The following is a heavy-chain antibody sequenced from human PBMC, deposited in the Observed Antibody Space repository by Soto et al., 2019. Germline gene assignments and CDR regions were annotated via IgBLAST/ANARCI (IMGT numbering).Heavy chain of an antibody. CDR1: GYTFTSYG. Sequence: ASVKVSCKASGYTFTSYGISWVRQAPGQGLEWMGWISAYNGNTNYAQKHQGRVTMTTDTSTSTAYMELRSLRSDDTAVYFCAMYSSSQGNWFDPWGQGTLVTVSS. CDR2: ISAYNGNT. CDR3: AMYSSSQGNWFDP. V-gene: IGHV1-18*01. J-gene: IGHJ5*02. D-gene: IGHD6-6*01.